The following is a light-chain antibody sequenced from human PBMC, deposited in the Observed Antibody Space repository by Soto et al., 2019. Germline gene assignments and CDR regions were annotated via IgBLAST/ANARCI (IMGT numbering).Light chain of an antibody. Sequence: QSALTQPPSASGSPGQSVTISCTGTSSDVGGYNYVSWYQQHPGKAPKLMIYEVSKRPSGVPDRFSGSKSGNTASLTVSGLRDEDEGDYYCSLYAGSNCVVFGGGTKLTVL. J-gene: IGLJ2*01. CDR2: EVS. V-gene: IGLV2-8*01. CDR3: SLYAGSNCVV. CDR1: SSDVGGYNY.